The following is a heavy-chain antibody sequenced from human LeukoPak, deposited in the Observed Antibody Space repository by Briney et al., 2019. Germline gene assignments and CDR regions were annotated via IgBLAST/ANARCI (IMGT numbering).Heavy chain of an antibody. D-gene: IGHD2-15*01. CDR1: GGSFSGYY. CDR2: INHSGGGVFYNSQIT. Sequence: PSETLSLTCAHYGGSFSGYYWSWIREPPGKGLERIVDINHSGGGVFYNSQITNYNPSLESRVTISVDTSKNQFFLKVTSVTAADTAVYYCARVLRSGGSCCMDVWGKGTPVTVSS. J-gene: IGHJ6*04. CDR3: ARVLRSGGSCCMDV. V-gene: IGHV4-34*01.